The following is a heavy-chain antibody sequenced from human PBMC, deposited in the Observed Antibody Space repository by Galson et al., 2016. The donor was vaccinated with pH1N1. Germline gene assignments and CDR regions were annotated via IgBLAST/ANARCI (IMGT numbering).Heavy chain of an antibody. D-gene: IGHD6-13*01. CDR3: ARAIGVAEAS. Sequence: SLRLSCAASGFNFNNYGMTWVRQAPGRGLEWVSNVNGAGRVTYYADSVKGRFTISRDNAKNSVYLQMNSLRVEDTALYYCARAIGVAEASWGQGTLVTVSS. J-gene: IGHJ4*02. CDR1: GFNFNNYG. V-gene: IGHV3-21*01. CDR2: VNGAGRVT.